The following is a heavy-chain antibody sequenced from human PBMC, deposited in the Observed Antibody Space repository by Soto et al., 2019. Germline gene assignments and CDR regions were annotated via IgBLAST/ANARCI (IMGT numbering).Heavy chain of an antibody. CDR1: GYSFTSYW. CDR3: ATNLAAVRLPEYFDY. Sequence: GESLKISCKGSGYSFTSYWIGWVRQMPGKGLEWMGIIYPGDSDTRYSPSFQGQVTISADKSTSTAYLQWSSLKASDTAMYYCATNLAAVRLPEYFDYWGQGTLVTVSS. J-gene: IGHJ4*02. D-gene: IGHD6-13*01. V-gene: IGHV5-51*01. CDR2: IYPGDSDT.